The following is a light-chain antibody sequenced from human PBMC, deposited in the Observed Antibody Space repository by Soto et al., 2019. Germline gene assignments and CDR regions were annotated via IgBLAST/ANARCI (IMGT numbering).Light chain of an antibody. CDR3: CSYAGNPYV. Sequence: QSALSHPGSVCWSPGHSISISCTGTSSDVGSYNSVSWYQQHPGKAPKLMIYEGSKRPSGVSDRFSGSKSGNTASLTISGLQADQEAHYYCCSYAGNPYVFGTGTKVTVL. J-gene: IGLJ1*01. CDR2: EGS. CDR1: SSDVGSYNS. V-gene: IGLV2-23*01.